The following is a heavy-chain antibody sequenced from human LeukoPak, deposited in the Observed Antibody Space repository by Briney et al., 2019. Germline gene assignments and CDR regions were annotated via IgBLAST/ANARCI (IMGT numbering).Heavy chain of an antibody. CDR3: ARDNPFGGY. CDR2: VKQDGSKK. D-gene: IGHD2-15*01. J-gene: IGHJ4*02. CDR1: GFTFSSYW. V-gene: IGHV3-7*03. Sequence: GGSLRLSCAASGFTFSSYWMSWVRQAPGKGLEWVANVKQDGSKKNYVDTVKGRFTISRDNAKNSLYLQMNSLRAEDTAVYYCARDNPFGGYWGQGTLVTVSS.